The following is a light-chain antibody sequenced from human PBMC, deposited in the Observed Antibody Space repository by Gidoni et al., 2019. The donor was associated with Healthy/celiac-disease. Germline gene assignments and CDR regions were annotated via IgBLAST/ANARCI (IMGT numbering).Light chain of an antibody. CDR2: KAS. J-gene: IGKJ2*01. Sequence: IQMTQSPSTLSASVGDRDTITCRASQRCSSWLAWYQQKPGKAPNLLIYKASSLESGVPSRFSGRGSGTEFTLTLRSLQPDDFATYYCQQYNSIATFGQGTKLEIK. V-gene: IGKV1-5*03. CDR3: QQYNSIAT. CDR1: QRCSSW.